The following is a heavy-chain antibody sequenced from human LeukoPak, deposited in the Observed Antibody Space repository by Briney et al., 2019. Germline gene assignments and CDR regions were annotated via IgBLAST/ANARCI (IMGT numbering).Heavy chain of an antibody. CDR3: ARVKVTMVRGVAFDY. CDR2: IYYSGST. J-gene: IGHJ4*02. Sequence: SETLSLTCTVSGGSISSGDYYWSWIRQPPGKGLEWIGCIYYSGSTYYNPSLKSRVTISVDTSKNQFSLKLSSVTAADTAVYYCARVKVTMVRGVAFDYWGQGTLVTVSS. D-gene: IGHD3-10*01. V-gene: IGHV4-30-4*01. CDR1: GGSISSGDYY.